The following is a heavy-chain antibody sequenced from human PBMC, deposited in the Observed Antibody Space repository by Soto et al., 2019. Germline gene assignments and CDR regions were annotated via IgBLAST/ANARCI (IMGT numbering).Heavy chain of an antibody. CDR1: GYTFTSYL. J-gene: IGHJ4*02. Sequence: APLKLSCKASGYTFTSYLISWVRQAPGQGLEWMGWISAYNGNTNYAQKLQGRVTMTTHTSTSTAYMELRSLSSDDTAVDYCARTGTFDYWGQGTQVTVSS. D-gene: IGHD1-7*01. V-gene: IGHV1-18*01. CDR3: ARTGTFDY. CDR2: ISAYNGNT.